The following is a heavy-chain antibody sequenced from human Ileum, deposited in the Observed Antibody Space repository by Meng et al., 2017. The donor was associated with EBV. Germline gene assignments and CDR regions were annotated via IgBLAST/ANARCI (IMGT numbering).Heavy chain of an antibody. D-gene: IGHD1-26*01. CDR1: GWFLRAVD. V-gene: IGHV4-34*12. Sequence: LKTSVIRPLTCAVSGWFLRAVDGNGNRLPPGEGLEVRGEIIQGGIPNYDPSLKIRVTISIDTSKNQLSLMLSTVPAAETAVYDCARGPTGIDYWGQGTLVTVSS. J-gene: IGHJ4*02. CDR3: ARGPTGIDY. CDR2: IIQGGIP.